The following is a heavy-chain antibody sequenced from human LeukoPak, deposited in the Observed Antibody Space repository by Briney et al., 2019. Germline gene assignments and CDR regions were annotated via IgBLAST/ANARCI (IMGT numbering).Heavy chain of an antibody. CDR2: IIPIFGTA. J-gene: IGHJ3*02. Sequence: SVKVSCKASGGTFSSYAISWVRQAPGQGLEWMGGIIPIFGTANYAQKFQGRVTITADESTSTAYMELSSLRSEDTAVYYCARGSEGGPGEDAFDIWGQGTMVTVSS. D-gene: IGHD1-26*01. CDR1: GGTFSSYA. CDR3: ARGSEGGPGEDAFDI. V-gene: IGHV1-69*13.